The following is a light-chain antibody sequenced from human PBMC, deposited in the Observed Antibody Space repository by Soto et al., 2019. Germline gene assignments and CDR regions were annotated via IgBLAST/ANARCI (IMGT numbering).Light chain of an antibody. Sequence: EIVLTQSPGTLSLSPGERATLSCRASQSVNIGYLAWYQQKPGQAPRLLLYGASSRATGIPDRFSGSGSGTGFTLTISRLEPEDFAVYYCQQLGSSPYTFGQGTNLEIK. V-gene: IGKV3-20*01. CDR2: GAS. CDR1: QSVNIGY. J-gene: IGKJ2*01. CDR3: QQLGSSPYT.